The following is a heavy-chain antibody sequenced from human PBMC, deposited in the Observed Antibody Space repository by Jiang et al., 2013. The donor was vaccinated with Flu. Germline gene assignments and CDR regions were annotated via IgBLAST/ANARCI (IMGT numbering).Heavy chain of an antibody. J-gene: IGHJ6*04. CDR3: ARVITIFGVVTDYYSGMDV. V-gene: IGHV2-26*01. CDR2: AFSNDEK. D-gene: IGHD3-3*01. Sequence: KPTQTLTLTCTVSGFSISNARMGVSWIRQPPGKPLEWLAHAFSNDEKSYAASLSRRLTISKDTSKSQVVLTMTNMDPVDTATYYCARVITIFGVVTDYYSGMDVWGKGTTVTVSS. CDR1: GFSISNARMG.